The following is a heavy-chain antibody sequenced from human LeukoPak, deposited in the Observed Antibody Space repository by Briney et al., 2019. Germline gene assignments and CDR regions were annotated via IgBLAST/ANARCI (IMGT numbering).Heavy chain of an antibody. V-gene: IGHV3-9*01. CDR2: ISWNSGGI. D-gene: IGHD3-3*01. Sequence: GGSLRLSCAASGFTFDDYAMHWVRQAPGKGLEWVSGISWNSGGIGYADSVKGRFTISRDNSKNTLYLQMNSLRAEDTAVYYCAKDETYYDFWSGYADAFDIWGQGTMVTVSS. J-gene: IGHJ3*02. CDR3: AKDETYYDFWSGYADAFDI. CDR1: GFTFDDYA.